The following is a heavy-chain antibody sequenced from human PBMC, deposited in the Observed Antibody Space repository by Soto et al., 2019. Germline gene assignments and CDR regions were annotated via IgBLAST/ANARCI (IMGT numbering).Heavy chain of an antibody. CDR1: GFTFRSYG. Sequence: QVQLVESGGGVVQPARSLRLSCAASGFTFRSYGMHWVRQAPGKGLEWVAVISYDGSNKYYADSVKGRFTISRGNSKNAVYLQMNSLIAEDTAVYYCAKETYSGPLDYWGQGTMVTVSS. J-gene: IGHJ4*02. CDR3: AKETYSGPLDY. CDR2: ISYDGSNK. V-gene: IGHV3-30*18. D-gene: IGHD2-15*01.